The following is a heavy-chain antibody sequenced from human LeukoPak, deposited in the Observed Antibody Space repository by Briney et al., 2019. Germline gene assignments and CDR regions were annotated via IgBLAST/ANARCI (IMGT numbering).Heavy chain of an antibody. J-gene: IGHJ4*02. Sequence: ASVKVSCKASGYTFIDYYMHWVRQAPGQGLELMGRINPNSGGTNYAQKFQGRVTMTRDTSISTAYLELSRLRSDDTAVYYCARPVLKGYDNCGYWGQGTLVTVSS. D-gene: IGHD1-20*01. CDR2: INPNSGGT. CDR3: ARPVLKGYDNCGY. V-gene: IGHV1-2*06. CDR1: GYTFIDYY.